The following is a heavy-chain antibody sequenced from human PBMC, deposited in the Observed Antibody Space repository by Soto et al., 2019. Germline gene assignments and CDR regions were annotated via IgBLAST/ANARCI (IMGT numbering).Heavy chain of an antibody. CDR2: IWYGGTT. CDR1: RIIFEAHA. Sequence: QELLVESGGGVVRPGSSLKLSCVTSRIIFEAHAFHWVRQAPGKGLQWVALIWYGGTTYYEDSVQGRFTISRDNSRKTVFLQMNHLRPEDTGVYYCARVRNNNDKRLDVWGQGTTVNVSS. D-gene: IGHD1-1*01. J-gene: IGHJ6*02. CDR3: ARVRNNNDKRLDV. V-gene: IGHV3-33*01.